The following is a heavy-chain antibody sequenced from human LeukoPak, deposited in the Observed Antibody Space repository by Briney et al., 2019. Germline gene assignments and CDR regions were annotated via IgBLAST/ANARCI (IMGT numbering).Heavy chain of an antibody. CDR3: ARGSPLGGN. Sequence: GGSLRLSCAASGFTFSRYWMTWVRQAPGKGLEWVANIKEDGSKKNYVDSVKGRFTISRDNAKNSLYLQMNSLRAEDTAVYYCARGSPLGGNWGQGTLVTVSS. CDR1: GFTFSRYW. V-gene: IGHV3-7*01. J-gene: IGHJ4*02. CDR2: IKEDGSKK.